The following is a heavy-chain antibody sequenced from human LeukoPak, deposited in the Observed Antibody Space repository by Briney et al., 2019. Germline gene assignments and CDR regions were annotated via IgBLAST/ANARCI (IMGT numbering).Heavy chain of an antibody. CDR3: AKTGEGYYFDY. J-gene: IGHJ4*02. V-gene: IGHV3-30*02. Sequence: PGGSLRLSCAASGFTFSAYAMHWVRQAPGKGLEWVAFIRLDGSNKNYGDSVKGRFTIPRDNSKNTLYLEMNSLRSEDTAVYYCAKTGEGYYFDYWGQGTLVTVSS. CDR1: GFTFSAYA. D-gene: IGHD7-27*01. CDR2: IRLDGSNK.